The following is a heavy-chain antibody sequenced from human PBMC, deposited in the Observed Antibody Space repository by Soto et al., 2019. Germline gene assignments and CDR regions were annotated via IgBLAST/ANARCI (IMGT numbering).Heavy chain of an antibody. CDR1: GFTVSSYY. CDR2: IYSAGSA. CDR3: ARVPSSSYHYFDY. V-gene: IGHV3-66*01. D-gene: IGHD6-13*01. Sequence: EVQLVESGGGLVQPGGSLRLSCAASGFTVSSYYMSWVRQAPGKGLEWVSVIYSAGSADFADSVKGRFTISRDNSKNTLYLQMSILRAEDTAVYYCARVPSSSYHYFDYWGQGTLVTVSS. J-gene: IGHJ4*02.